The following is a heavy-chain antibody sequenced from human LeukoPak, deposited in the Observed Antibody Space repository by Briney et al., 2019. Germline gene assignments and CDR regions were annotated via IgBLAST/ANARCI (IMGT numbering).Heavy chain of an antibody. CDR1: GFTFSSYS. CDR3: ARAVDGYNYFAY. J-gene: IGHJ4*02. CDR2: ISSSSSYI. D-gene: IGHD5-24*01. Sequence: GGSLRLSCAASGFTFSSYSMNWVRQAPGKGLEWVSSISSSSSYIYYADSVKGRFTISRDNAKNSLYLQMNSLRAEDTAVYYCARAVDGYNYFAYWGQGTLVTVSS. V-gene: IGHV3-21*01.